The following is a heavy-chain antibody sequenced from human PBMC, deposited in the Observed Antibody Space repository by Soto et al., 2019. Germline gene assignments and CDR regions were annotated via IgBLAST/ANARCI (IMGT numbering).Heavy chain of an antibody. J-gene: IGHJ4*02. D-gene: IGHD2-15*01. Sequence: GASVKVSCKASGYTFTSYGISWVRQAPGQGLDWMGWISAYNGNTNYAQKLQGRVTMTTDTSTSTAYMELRSLRSDDTAVYYCARGIEYCSGGSCYSGYFDYWGQGTLVTVSS. CDR3: ARGIEYCSGGSCYSGYFDY. CDR2: ISAYNGNT. CDR1: GYTFTSYG. V-gene: IGHV1-18*01.